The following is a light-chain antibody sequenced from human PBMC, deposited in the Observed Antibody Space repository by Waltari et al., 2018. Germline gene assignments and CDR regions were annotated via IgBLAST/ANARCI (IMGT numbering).Light chain of an antibody. CDR1: SSDVGGYTF. V-gene: IGLV2-11*01. Sequence: QSALTQPRPVSGSPGQSVTISCTGTSSDVGGYTFVSWYQQHPGKAPKFMIYDVSKRPSGVPDRFSGSKSGNTASLTISGLQAEDEAEYYCCSYAGDYTYVFGTGTKVTVL. J-gene: IGLJ1*01. CDR2: DVS. CDR3: CSYAGDYTYV.